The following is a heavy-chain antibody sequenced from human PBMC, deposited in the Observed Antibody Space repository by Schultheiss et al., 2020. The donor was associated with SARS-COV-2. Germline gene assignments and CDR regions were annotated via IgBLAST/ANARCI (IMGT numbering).Heavy chain of an antibody. D-gene: IGHD2-2*01. Sequence: SETLSLTCTVSGGSISSYYWSWIRQPAGKGLEWIGRIYTSGSTNYNPSLKSRVTMSVDTSKNQFSLKLSSVTAADTAVYYCARSEDIVVVPAAPKYYYYYYMDVWGKGTTVTVSS. CDR3: ARSEDIVVVPAAPKYYYYYYMDV. CDR1: GGSISSYY. V-gene: IGHV4-4*07. J-gene: IGHJ6*03. CDR2: IYTSGST.